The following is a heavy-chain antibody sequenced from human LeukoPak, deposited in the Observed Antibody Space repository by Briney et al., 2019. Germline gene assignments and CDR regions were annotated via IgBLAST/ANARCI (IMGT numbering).Heavy chain of an antibody. Sequence: PSETLSLTCAVSGGSISSGGYSWSWIRQSPGKGLEWIGYIYYSDSTYYNPSLKSRVTISVDTSKNQFSLKLSSVTAADTAVYYCARDQYSGYDLHWFDPWGQGTLVTVSS. CDR1: GGSISSGGYS. CDR3: ARDQYSGYDLHWFDP. V-gene: IGHV4-30-4*07. D-gene: IGHD5-12*01. CDR2: IYYSDST. J-gene: IGHJ5*02.